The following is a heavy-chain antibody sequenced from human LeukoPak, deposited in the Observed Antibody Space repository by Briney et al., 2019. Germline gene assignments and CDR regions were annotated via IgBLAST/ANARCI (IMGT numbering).Heavy chain of an antibody. Sequence: GSSVKVSCKASGGTFSGYAISWVRQAPGQGLEWMGGIIPIFGTANYAQKFQGRVTITTDESTSTAYMELSSLRSEDTAVYYCATTLNPTVLRFLEWLLVYWGQGTLVTVSS. CDR3: ATTLNPTVLRFLEWLLVY. J-gene: IGHJ4*02. CDR2: IIPIFGTA. CDR1: GGTFSGYA. V-gene: IGHV1-69*05. D-gene: IGHD3-3*01.